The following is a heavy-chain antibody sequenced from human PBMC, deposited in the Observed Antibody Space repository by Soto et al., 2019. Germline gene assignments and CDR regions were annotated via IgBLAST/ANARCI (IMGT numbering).Heavy chain of an antibody. CDR2: TYYRSKWYN. J-gene: IGHJ6*02. CDR1: GDSVSSNSAA. V-gene: IGHV6-1*01. CDR3: ARDRDHGRQNGASLIAVAGYGMDV. D-gene: IGHD6-19*01. Sequence: SPTLSLPCAISGDSVSSNSAAWNWIRQSPSRGLEWLGRTYYRSKWYNDYAVSVKSRITINPDTSKNQFSLQLNSVTPEDTAVYYCARDRDHGRQNGASLIAVAGYGMDVWGQGTTVTVSS.